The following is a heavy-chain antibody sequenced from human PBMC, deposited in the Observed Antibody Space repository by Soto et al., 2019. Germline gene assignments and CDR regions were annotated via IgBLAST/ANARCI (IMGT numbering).Heavy chain of an antibody. Sequence: PGGSLRLSCAASGFTFSSYGMHWVRQAPGKGLEWVAVIWYDGSNKCYADSVKGRFTISRDNSKNTLYLQMNSLRAEDTAVYYCARDGVTIFGVVIIQDYYYGMDVWGQGTTVTVSS. CDR3: ARDGVTIFGVVIIQDYYYGMDV. V-gene: IGHV3-33*01. D-gene: IGHD3-3*01. CDR2: IWYDGSNK. CDR1: GFTFSSYG. J-gene: IGHJ6*02.